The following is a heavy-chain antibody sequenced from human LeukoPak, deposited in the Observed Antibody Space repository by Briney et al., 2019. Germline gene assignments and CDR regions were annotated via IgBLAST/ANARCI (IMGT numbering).Heavy chain of an antibody. Sequence: GSLRLSCAASGFTFSSYSMNWVRQAPGKGLEWVSYISSSSSTIYYADSVKGRFTISRDNAKNSLYLQMNSLRAEDTAVYYCARLSYDSGTHYTVYKYWGQGTLVTVSS. J-gene: IGHJ4*02. D-gene: IGHD3-10*01. CDR2: ISSSSSTI. CDR1: GFTFSSYS. V-gene: IGHV3-48*01. CDR3: ARLSYDSGTHYTVYKY.